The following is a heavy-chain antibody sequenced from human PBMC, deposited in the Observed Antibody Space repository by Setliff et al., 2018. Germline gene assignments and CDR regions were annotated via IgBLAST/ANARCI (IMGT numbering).Heavy chain of an antibody. CDR2: INPDGSEK. CDR1: GFTFSSLW. Sequence: GGSLRLSCAASGFTFSSLWMSWVRQAPGKGLEWLASINPDGSEKYYVDSVKGRFTISRDNAKNSLSLQMNSLRTEDTAVYYCAKPQVELRWGFESWGQGTLVTVSS. J-gene: IGHJ4*02. D-gene: IGHD3-16*01. CDR3: AKPQVELRWGFES. V-gene: IGHV3-7*01.